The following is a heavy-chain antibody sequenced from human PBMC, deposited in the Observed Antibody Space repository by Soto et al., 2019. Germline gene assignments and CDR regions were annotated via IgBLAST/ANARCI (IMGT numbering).Heavy chain of an antibody. Sequence: VSGPTLVNPTQTLTLTCTFSGFSLSTSGMCVSWIRQPPGKALEWLALIDWDDDKYYSTSLKTRLTISKDTSKNQVVLTMTNMDPVDTATYYCARMVGDLNEMATITNYYYYGMDVWGQGTTVTVSS. CDR2: IDWDDDK. CDR3: ARMVGDLNEMATITNYYYYGMDV. D-gene: IGHD5-12*01. J-gene: IGHJ6*02. V-gene: IGHV2-70*01. CDR1: GFSLSTSGMC.